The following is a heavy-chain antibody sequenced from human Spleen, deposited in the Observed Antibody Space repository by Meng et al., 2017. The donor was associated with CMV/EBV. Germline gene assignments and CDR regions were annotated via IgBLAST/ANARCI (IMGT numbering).Heavy chain of an antibody. Sequence: SETLSLTCGVSRFSIISVYYWGWVRQPPGKGLEWIGYIYYSGSTYYNPSLKSRVTISVDTSKNQFSLKLSSVTAADTAVYYCATGVAATPYYWGQGTLVTVSS. J-gene: IGHJ4*02. CDR3: ATGVAATPYY. CDR1: RFSIISVYY. CDR2: IYYSGST. V-gene: IGHV4-30-4*08. D-gene: IGHD2-15*01.